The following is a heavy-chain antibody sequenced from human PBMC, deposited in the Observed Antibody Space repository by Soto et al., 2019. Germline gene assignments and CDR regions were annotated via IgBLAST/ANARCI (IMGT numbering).Heavy chain of an antibody. CDR3: AKARGANNWANYYGLDV. D-gene: IGHD1-1*01. Sequence: QEQLVESGGGVVQPGRSLRLSCAASGFIFAKYGMHWVRQAPGKGLVWVALITYEGSNKYYADAVKGRFTISRDNVENMVSLQLDGLRGEDTAVYYCAKARGANNWANYYGLDVWGQGTTVTVSS. V-gene: IGHV3-30*18. CDR2: ITYEGSNK. J-gene: IGHJ6*02. CDR1: GFIFAKYG.